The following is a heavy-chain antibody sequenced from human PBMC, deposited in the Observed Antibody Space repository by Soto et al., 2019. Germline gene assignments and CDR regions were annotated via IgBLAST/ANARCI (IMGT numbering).Heavy chain of an antibody. CDR1: GFTFSSYA. CDR2: ISSNRANT. CDR3: VSGVSAHFEY. Sequence: PGGSLRLSFAASGFTFSSYAMNWLSQAPGKGPEWVSTISSNRANTHYAESVKGRFTISKDASRNTVHLHMNSLRAEDTATYFCVSGVSAHFEYWDHGTPLTVSS. J-gene: IGHJ4*01. V-gene: IGHV3-23*01. D-gene: IGHD2-8*01.